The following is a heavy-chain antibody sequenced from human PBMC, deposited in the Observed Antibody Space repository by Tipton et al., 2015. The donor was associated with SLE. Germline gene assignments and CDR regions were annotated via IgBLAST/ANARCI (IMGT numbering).Heavy chain of an antibody. CDR2: IYYSGST. D-gene: IGHD3-3*01. V-gene: IGHV4-30-4*08. CDR3: ARGRTSWSDFDY. J-gene: IGHJ4*02. Sequence: TLSLTCAVYGGSFSGYYWSWIRQPPGKGLEWIGYIYYSGSTYYNPSLKSRVTISVDTSKNQFSLKLSSVTAADTAVYYCARGRTSWSDFDYWGQGTLVTVSS. CDR1: GGSFSGYY.